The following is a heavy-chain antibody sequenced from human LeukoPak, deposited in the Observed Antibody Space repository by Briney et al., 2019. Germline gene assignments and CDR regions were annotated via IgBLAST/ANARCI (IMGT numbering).Heavy chain of an antibody. V-gene: IGHV1-2*02. CDR1: GYTFTGYY. D-gene: IGHD3-3*01. CDR2: INPNSGGT. J-gene: IGHJ4*02. CDR3: ARESDDFWSGYSPSY. Sequence: ASVKVSCKASGYTFTGYYMHWVRQAPGQGLEWMGWINPNSGGTNYAQKFQGRVTMTRDTFISTAYMELSRLRSDDTAVYYCARESDDFWSGYSPSYWGQGTLVTVSS.